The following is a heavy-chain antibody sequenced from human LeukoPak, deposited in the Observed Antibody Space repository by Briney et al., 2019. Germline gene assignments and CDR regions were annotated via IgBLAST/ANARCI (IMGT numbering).Heavy chain of an antibody. CDR1: GYTFTSYY. D-gene: IGHD3-22*01. J-gene: IGHJ4*02. V-gene: IGHV1-46*01. Sequence: ASVKVSCKASGYTFTSYYMHWVRQAPGQGLEWMGIINPSGGSTSYAQKFQGRVTMTRDTSTSTVYMELSSLRSEDTAVYYCARDQVYYYDSSGCYWDYWGQGTLVTVSS. CDR2: INPSGGST. CDR3: ARDQVYYYDSSGCYWDY.